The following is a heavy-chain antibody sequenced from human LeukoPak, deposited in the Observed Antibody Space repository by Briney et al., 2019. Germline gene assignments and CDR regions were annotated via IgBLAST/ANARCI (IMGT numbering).Heavy chain of an antibody. CDR3: AKSDIAVASGFFDY. Sequence: GASVKVSCKASGGTFSSYAISWVRQAPGQGLEWMGRIIPIFGTANYAQKFQGRVTITADKSTSTAYMELSSLRSEDTAVYYCAKSDIAVASGFFDYWGQGTLATVSS. CDR1: GGTFSSYA. J-gene: IGHJ4*02. V-gene: IGHV1-69*06. CDR2: IIPIFGTA. D-gene: IGHD6-19*01.